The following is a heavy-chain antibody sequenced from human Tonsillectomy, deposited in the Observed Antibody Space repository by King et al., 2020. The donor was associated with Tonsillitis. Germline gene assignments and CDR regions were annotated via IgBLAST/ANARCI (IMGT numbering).Heavy chain of an antibody. CDR1: GDSIRNTC. D-gene: IGHD7-27*01. CDR3: ARDNRGSLDY. CDR2: LCNSGTT. V-gene: IGHV4-59*01. J-gene: IGHJ4*02. Sequence: VQLQESGPGLVKPSETLSLTCAVSGDSIRNTCWGWVRQPPGKGLEGIVYLCNSGTTNYNSSLKSRNTMSLDTSKNQFSLKLNSVTAADTAVDYCARDNRGSLDYWGQGALVTVSS.